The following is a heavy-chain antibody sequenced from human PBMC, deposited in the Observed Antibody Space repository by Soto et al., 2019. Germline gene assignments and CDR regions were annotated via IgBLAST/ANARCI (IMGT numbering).Heavy chain of an antibody. J-gene: IGHJ3*02. CDR1: GFPFSSFG. Sequence: GGSLRLSCAVSGFPFSSFGMHWVRQAPGKGLEWVAGIWYDGSNKYYVDSVKGRFTISRDNSKNTLYLQMDSLRAEDTAIYYCARAGRRADDAIDIWGQGTLVTVS. V-gene: IGHV3-33*01. CDR2: IWYDGSNK. CDR3: ARAGRRADDAIDI.